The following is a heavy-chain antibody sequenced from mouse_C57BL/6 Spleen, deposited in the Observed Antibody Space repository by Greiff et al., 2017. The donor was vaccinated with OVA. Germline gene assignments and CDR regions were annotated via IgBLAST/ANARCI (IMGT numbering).Heavy chain of an antibody. D-gene: IGHD1-1*01. CDR3: ARVITTVVAPYYAMDY. CDR1: GYTFTSYW. J-gene: IGHJ4*01. CDR2: IDPSDSYT. V-gene: IGHV1-69*01. Sequence: QVQLQQSGAELVMPGASVKLSCKASGYTFTSYWMHWVKQRPGQGLAWIGEIDPSDSYTNYNQKFKGKSTLTVDKSSSTAYMQLSSLTSEDSAVYYCARVITTVVAPYYAMDYWGQGTSVTVSS.